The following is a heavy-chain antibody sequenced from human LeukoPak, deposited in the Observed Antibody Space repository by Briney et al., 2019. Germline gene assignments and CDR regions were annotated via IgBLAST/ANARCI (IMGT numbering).Heavy chain of an antibody. D-gene: IGHD2-15*01. Sequence: GGSLRLSCAASGFSFDEYAMHWVRQTPGKGLEWVSGISWNSGSIVYADSVKGRFTISRDNSKNTLYLQMNSLRAEDTAVYYCAKDLYCSGGSCYFPPYYFDYWGQGTLVTVSS. CDR1: GFSFDEYA. CDR2: ISWNSGSI. J-gene: IGHJ4*02. CDR3: AKDLYCSGGSCYFPPYYFDY. V-gene: IGHV3-9*01.